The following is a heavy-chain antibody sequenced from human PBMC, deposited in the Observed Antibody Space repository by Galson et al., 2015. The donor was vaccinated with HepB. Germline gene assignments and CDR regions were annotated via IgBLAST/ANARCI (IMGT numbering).Heavy chain of an antibody. V-gene: IGHV6-1*01. D-gene: IGHD7-27*01. Sequence: CAISGDSVSSNTVGWNWIRQSPSRGLEWLGRTYYRSKWSNDYAVSVKSRITINPDTSKNQFYLQLNSVTPEDTAVYYCAKSIHLGRGFDSWGQGTLVTVSS. CDR3: AKSIHLGRGFDS. CDR1: GDSVSSNTVG. J-gene: IGHJ4*02. CDR2: TYYRSKWSN.